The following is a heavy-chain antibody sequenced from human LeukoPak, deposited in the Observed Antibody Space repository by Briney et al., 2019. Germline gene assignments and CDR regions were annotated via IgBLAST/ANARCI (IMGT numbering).Heavy chain of an antibody. CDR1: GFTFSNSA. CDR3: AKEGKTRNWNYYQAKSVY. CDR2: ISGSGGST. Sequence: GGSLRLSCAASGFTFSNSAMTWVRQTPGKGLEWVSAISGSGGSTYYADSVKGRFTISRDNSKNTLSLQMNSLRAEDTAVYYCAKEGKTRNWNYYQAKSVYWGQGTLVTVSS. D-gene: IGHD1-7*01. J-gene: IGHJ4*02. V-gene: IGHV3-23*01.